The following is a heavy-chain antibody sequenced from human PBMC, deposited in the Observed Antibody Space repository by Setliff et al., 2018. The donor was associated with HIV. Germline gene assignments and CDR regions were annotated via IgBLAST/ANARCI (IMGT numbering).Heavy chain of an antibody. CDR2: IYYSGST. V-gene: IGHV4-31*03. Sequence: PSETMSLTCTVSGVSISSGGYYWNWIRQHPGKGLECIGYIYYSGSTYYNPSLKSRVTISGDTSKNQFSLKLTSVTAADTAVYYCAREIYGGNSRPFDYWGQGTLVTVSS. J-gene: IGHJ4*02. CDR1: GVSISSGGYY. D-gene: IGHD4-17*01. CDR3: AREIYGGNSRPFDY.